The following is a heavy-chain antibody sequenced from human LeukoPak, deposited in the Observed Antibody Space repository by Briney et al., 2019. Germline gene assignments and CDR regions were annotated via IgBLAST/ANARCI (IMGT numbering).Heavy chain of an antibody. Sequence: GGSLRLSCVASGFTFNSYGMHWVRQAPGKGLEWVTFIRFDGSDKYYADSVKGRFTISRDNSKNTLYLQTNSLRAEDTAVYYCAKDVPGARAFDIWGQGTVVTVSS. J-gene: IGHJ3*02. V-gene: IGHV3-30*02. D-gene: IGHD4-17*01. CDR1: GFTFNSYG. CDR2: IRFDGSDK. CDR3: AKDVPGARAFDI.